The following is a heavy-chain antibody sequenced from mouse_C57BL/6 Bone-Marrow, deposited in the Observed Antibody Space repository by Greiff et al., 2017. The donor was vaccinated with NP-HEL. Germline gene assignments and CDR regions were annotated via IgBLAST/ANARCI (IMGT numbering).Heavy chain of an antibody. CDR2: ISDGGSYT. CDR3: ARDVPYYYAMDY. CDR1: GFTFSSYA. J-gene: IGHJ4*01. Sequence: DVQLVESGGGLVKPGGSLKLSCAASGFTFSSYAMSWVRQTPEKRLEWVATISDGGSYTYYPDNVKGRFTISRDNAKNNLYLQMSHLKSEDTAMYYCARDVPYYYAMDYWGQGTSVTVSS. V-gene: IGHV5-4*01.